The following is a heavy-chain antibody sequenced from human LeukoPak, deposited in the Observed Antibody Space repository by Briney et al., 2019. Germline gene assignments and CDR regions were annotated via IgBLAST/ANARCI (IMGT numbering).Heavy chain of an antibody. Sequence: GGSLRLSCAASGFPFSSSWMHWVRQAPGRGLVWVSRIQSAGSYSSYADSVKGRFTISIDSAKNTLYLQMNSLRADDTAIYYCARVLYCSSTCCYARGAFDIWGQGTMVTVSS. J-gene: IGHJ3*02. D-gene: IGHD2-2*01. V-gene: IGHV3-74*01. CDR1: GFPFSSSW. CDR2: IQSAGSYS. CDR3: ARVLYCSSTCCYARGAFDI.